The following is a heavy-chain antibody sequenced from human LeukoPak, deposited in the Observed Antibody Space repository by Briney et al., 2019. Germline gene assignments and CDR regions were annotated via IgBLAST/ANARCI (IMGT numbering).Heavy chain of an antibody. CDR1: GFTFSSYA. CDR2: ISYDGSNK. J-gene: IGHJ4*02. CDR3: ARGGLRFLEWLFGY. Sequence: GGSLRLSCAASGFTFSSYAMHWVRQAPGKGLEWVAVISYDGSNKYYADSVKGRFTISRDNSKNTLYLQMNSLRAEDTAVYYCARGGLRFLEWLFGYWGQGTLVTVSS. D-gene: IGHD3-3*01. V-gene: IGHV3-30-3*01.